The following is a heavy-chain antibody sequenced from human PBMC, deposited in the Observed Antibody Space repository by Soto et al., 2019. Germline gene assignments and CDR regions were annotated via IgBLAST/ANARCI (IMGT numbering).Heavy chain of an antibody. J-gene: IGHJ5*02. CDR1: SGSISSSNW. V-gene: IGHV4-4*02. D-gene: IGHD5-18*01. CDR3: ARGRSDTAMVTGNWFDP. CDR2: IYHSGST. Sequence: QVQLQESGPGLVKPSGTLSLTCAVSSGSISSSNWWSWVRQPPGKGLEWIGEIYHSGSTNYNPSLKSRVTISVDKSKNQFSLKLSSVTAADTAVYYCARGRSDTAMVTGNWFDPWGQGTLVTVSS.